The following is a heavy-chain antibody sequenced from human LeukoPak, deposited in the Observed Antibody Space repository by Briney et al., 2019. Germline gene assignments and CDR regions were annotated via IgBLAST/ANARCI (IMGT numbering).Heavy chain of an antibody. D-gene: IGHD3-16*01. J-gene: IGHJ4*02. CDR3: AKRRQSGIGSLYYFDS. V-gene: IGHV3-66*01. CDR1: GFTVSSNY. Sequence: GGSLRLSCAASGFTVSSNYMSWVRQAPGKGLEWVSVIYSGGSTYYADSVKGRFTISRDNSKNTLYLQMNSLRAEDTAVYYCAKRRQSGIGSLYYFDSWGQGTLVTVSS. CDR2: IYSGGST.